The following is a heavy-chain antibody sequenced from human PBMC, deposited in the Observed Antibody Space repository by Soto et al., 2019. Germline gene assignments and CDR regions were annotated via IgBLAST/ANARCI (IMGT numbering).Heavy chain of an antibody. J-gene: IGHJ5*01. D-gene: IGHD3-16*01. V-gene: IGHV1-2*02. CDR3: VKGGWLDF. CDR1: GYTFTGYY. CDR2: INPNSGGT. Sequence: ASVKVSCKASGYTFTGYYMHWVRQAPGQGLEWMGWINPNSGGTNYAQKFQGRFTISRDNSKYTLYLQMNSLTAEDTAVYACVKGGWLDFWGQGTLVTVSS.